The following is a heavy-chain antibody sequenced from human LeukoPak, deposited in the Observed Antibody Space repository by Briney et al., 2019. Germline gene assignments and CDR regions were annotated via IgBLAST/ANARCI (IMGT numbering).Heavy chain of an antibody. CDR3: ARGEKSWINGFDL. Sequence: GGSLRLSCAASGFTFSSYSMNWVRQAPGKGLEWVSYISSSSNTIYYADSVKGRFTISRDNAKNTLDLQMDSLRAEDTAVYYCARGEKSWINGFDLWGQGTLVTVSS. D-gene: IGHD2-8*01. J-gene: IGHJ4*02. CDR1: GFTFSSYS. V-gene: IGHV3-48*04. CDR2: ISSSSNTI.